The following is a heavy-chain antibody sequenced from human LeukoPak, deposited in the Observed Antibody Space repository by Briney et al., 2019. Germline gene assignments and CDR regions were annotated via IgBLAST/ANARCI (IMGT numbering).Heavy chain of an antibody. CDR1: GGSFSGYY. CDR3: VYSGDYEKGY. V-gene: IGHV4-34*01. Sequence: PSETLSLTCAVYGGSFSGYYWSWIRQPPGKGLEWIGEINHSGSTNYNPSLKSRVTISVDTSKNQFSLKLSSVTAADMAVYYCVYSGDYEKGYWGQGTLVTVSS. J-gene: IGHJ4*02. CDR2: INHSGST. D-gene: IGHD4-17*01.